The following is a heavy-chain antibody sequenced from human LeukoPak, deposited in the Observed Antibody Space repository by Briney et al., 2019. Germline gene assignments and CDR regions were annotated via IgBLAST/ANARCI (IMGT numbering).Heavy chain of an antibody. Sequence: GGSLRLSCASSGFTFSSYAMSWVRQAPGKGLEWVSTIGGTGVRTYYADSVKGRFTISRDNSKNTLYLQMNSLRAEDTAVYYCVRDLNWETYWGQGTLVSVSS. J-gene: IGHJ4*02. CDR3: VRDLNWETY. D-gene: IGHD7-27*01. V-gene: IGHV3-23*01. CDR2: IGGTGVRT. CDR1: GFTFSSYA.